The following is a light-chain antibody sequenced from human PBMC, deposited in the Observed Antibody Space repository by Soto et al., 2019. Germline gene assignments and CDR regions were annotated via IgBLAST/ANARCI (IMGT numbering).Light chain of an antibody. CDR3: QQYYSPPWT. CDR1: QSVLYRSNNKNY. V-gene: IGKV4-1*01. Sequence: DIVMSQSPDSLAVSLGERATINCKSSQSVLYRSNNKNYLAWYQQKPGQPPKLLINWASTREFGVPDRFSGSGSGADFTLTISSLQAEDVAVYYCQQYYSPPWTFGQGTKVEIK. J-gene: IGKJ1*01. CDR2: WAS.